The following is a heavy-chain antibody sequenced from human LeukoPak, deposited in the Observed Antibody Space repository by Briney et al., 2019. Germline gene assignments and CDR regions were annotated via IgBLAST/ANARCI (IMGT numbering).Heavy chain of an antibody. CDR1: VLILKIC. J-gene: IGHJ4*02. D-gene: IGHD6-13*01. CDR3: AKQLLLVREFDY. CDR2: VSGSGGST. Sequence: GGSQTLSCTVSVLILKICYVSWLRQATGEGVEGVAVSGSGGSTYYADSVKGRFTISRDNSKNTMYLQMNSLRAEDTAVYYCAKQLLLVREFDYWGQGTLVTVSS. V-gene: IGHV3-23*01.